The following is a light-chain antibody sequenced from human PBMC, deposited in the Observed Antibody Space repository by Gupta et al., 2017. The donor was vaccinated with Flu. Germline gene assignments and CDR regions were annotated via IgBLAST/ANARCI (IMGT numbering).Light chain of an antibody. Sequence: DIQMTQSPSLLSASVGDRVTLTCRASQSISSWLAWYQQKPGKAPKLLIYKASSLESGVPSRFSGSGSGTEFTLTISSLQPDDFATYYCQQYNSYPLTFGGGTKVESK. J-gene: IGKJ4*01. CDR2: KAS. V-gene: IGKV1-5*03. CDR1: QSISSW. CDR3: QQYNSYPLT.